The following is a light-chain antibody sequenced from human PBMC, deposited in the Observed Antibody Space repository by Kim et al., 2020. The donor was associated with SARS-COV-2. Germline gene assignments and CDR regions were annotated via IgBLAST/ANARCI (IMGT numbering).Light chain of an antibody. CDR2: AAS. V-gene: IGKV1-16*01. Sequence: SAAIGDRVTLTCRASQGIGNLFALFQPKPGKAPKSLIYAASNLHSGVPSRFSGSSSGTEFTLIISSLQPEDFATYYCQHYSNYPLTFGGGTKLEIK. J-gene: IGKJ4*01. CDR1: QGIGNL. CDR3: QHYSNYPLT.